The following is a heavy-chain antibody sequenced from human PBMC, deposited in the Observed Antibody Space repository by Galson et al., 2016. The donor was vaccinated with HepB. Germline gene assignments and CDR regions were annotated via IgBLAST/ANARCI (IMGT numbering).Heavy chain of an antibody. CDR1: AFSFSTYG. J-gene: IGHJ4*02. D-gene: IGHD7-27*01. CDR2: ISGSGTST. CDR3: ARRGINWGFFDY. Sequence: SLRLSCAAPAFSFSTYGMSWVRQAPGKGLEWVSVISGSGTSTYYADSVKGRFTISRDNSKNTLYLRMNSLRAEDTAVYYCARRGINWGFFDYWGQGTLVTVSS. V-gene: IGHV3-23*01.